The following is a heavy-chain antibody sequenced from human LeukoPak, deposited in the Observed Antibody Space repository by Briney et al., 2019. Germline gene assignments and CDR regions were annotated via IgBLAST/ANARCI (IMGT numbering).Heavy chain of an antibody. J-gene: IGHJ4*02. CDR1: GFTFDDYA. Sequence: AGGSLRLSCAASGFTFDDYAMHWGRQAPGKGLEWVSLNSGDGGSTYYADSVKGRFTISRDNSKNHLYLQMNSLRTEDTAVYYCAKDMWRFGELDYDYWGQGTLVTVSS. CDR3: AKDMWRFGELDYDY. CDR2: NSGDGGST. V-gene: IGHV3-43*02. D-gene: IGHD3-10*01.